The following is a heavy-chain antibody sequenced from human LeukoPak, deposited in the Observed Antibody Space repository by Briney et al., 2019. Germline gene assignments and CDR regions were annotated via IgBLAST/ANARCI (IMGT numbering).Heavy chain of an antibody. D-gene: IGHD3-3*01. J-gene: IGHJ3*02. CDR2: IIPIFGTA. CDR1: GGTFSSYA. Sequence: GASAKVSCKASGGTFSSYAISWVRQAPGQGLEWMGGIIPIFGTANYAQKFQGRVTITADESTSTAYMELSSLRSEDTAVYYCASQVVTIFGVVTGHAFDIWGQGTMVTVSS. CDR3: ASQVVTIFGVVTGHAFDI. V-gene: IGHV1-69*13.